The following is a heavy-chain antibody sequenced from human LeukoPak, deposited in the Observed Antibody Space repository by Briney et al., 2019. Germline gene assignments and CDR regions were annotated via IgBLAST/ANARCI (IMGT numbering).Heavy chain of an antibody. V-gene: IGHV1-8*01. D-gene: IGHD3-10*01. CDR3: ERVYRRFGESIGY. CDR2: MNPNSGNT. J-gene: IGHJ4*02. Sequence: GASVKVSCKASGYTFTSYDINWVRQATGQGLEWMGWMNPNSGNTGYAQKFQGRVTMTRNTSISTAYMELSSLRSEDTAVYYCERVYRRFGESIGYWGQGTLVTVSS. CDR1: GYTFTSYD.